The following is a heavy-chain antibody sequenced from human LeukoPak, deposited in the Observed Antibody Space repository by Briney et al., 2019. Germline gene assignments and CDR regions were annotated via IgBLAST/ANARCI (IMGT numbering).Heavy chain of an antibody. J-gene: IGHJ4*02. D-gene: IGHD2-2*01. Sequence: GKSLKISCKGSGYSFTSYWIGWVRQMPGKGLEWMGIIYPGDSDTRYSPSFQGQVTISADKSISTAYLQWSSLKASDTAMYYCARVPSAVVVPFDYWGQGTLVTVSS. CDR1: GYSFTSYW. CDR3: ARVPSAVVVPFDY. V-gene: IGHV5-51*01. CDR2: IYPGDSDT.